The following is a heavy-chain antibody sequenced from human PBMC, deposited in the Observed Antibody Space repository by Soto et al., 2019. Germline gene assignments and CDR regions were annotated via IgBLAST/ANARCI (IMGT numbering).Heavy chain of an antibody. Sequence: QMQLVQSGPEVKKPGTSVKVSCKASGFTFTSSAVQWVRQARGQRLEWIGWIVVGSGNTNYAQKFKERVTITRDMSTSTAYMELSSLRSEDTAVYYCAAEDYGDSYYFDYCGQGTLVTVSS. CDR3: AAEDYGDSYYFDY. V-gene: IGHV1-58*01. CDR1: GFTFTSSA. CDR2: IVVGSGNT. J-gene: IGHJ4*02. D-gene: IGHD4-17*01.